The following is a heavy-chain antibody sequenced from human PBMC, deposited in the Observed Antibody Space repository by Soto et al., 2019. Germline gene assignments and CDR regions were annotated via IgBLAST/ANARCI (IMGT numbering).Heavy chain of an antibody. D-gene: IGHD3-16*01. CDR2: IWYDGSNK. CDR3: ARDWAPGYFDY. J-gene: IGHJ4*02. V-gene: IGHV3-33*01. CDR1: GFTFSSYG. Sequence: LRLSCAASGFTFSSYGMHWVRQAPGKGLEWVAVIWYDGSNKYYADSVKGRFTISRDNSKNTLYLQMNSLRAEDTAVYYCARDWAPGYFDYWGQGTLVTVSS.